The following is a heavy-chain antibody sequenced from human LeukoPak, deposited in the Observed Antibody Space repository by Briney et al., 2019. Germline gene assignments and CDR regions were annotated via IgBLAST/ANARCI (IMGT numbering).Heavy chain of an antibody. CDR2: IYTSGST. J-gene: IGHJ5*02. CDR3: ARSPYSSSWYPFAP. V-gene: IGHV4-4*07. CDR1: GGSISSYY. Sequence: SETLSLTCTVSGGSISSYYWSWIREVAGRGLEWIGRIYTSGSTNYNPSLKSRVTMPVDTSKNQFSLKLTSVTAADTAVYYCARSPYSSSWYPFAPWGQGTPVTVSS. D-gene: IGHD6-13*01.